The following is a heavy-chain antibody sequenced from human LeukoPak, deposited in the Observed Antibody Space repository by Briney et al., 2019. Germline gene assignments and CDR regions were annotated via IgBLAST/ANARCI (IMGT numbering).Heavy chain of an antibody. CDR3: ARDGLVVLLDY. Sequence: GGSLRLSCAASGFTFSSYAMHWVRQATGKGLEWVAVISYDGSNKYYADSVKGRFTISRDNSKNTMYLQMNSLRAEDTAVYYCARDGLVVLLDYWGQGTLVTVSS. V-gene: IGHV3-30-3*01. D-gene: IGHD2-15*01. CDR2: ISYDGSNK. J-gene: IGHJ4*02. CDR1: GFTFSSYA.